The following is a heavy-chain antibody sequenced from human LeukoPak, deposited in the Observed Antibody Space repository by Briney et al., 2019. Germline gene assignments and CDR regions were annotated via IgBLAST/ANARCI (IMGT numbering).Heavy chain of an antibody. CDR1: GGTFSSYA. CDR2: IIPILGIA. J-gene: IGHJ4*02. CDR3: AREGGGSDGDY. Sequence: ASVKVSCKASGGTFSSYAISWVRQAPGQGLEWMGRIIPILGIANYAQRFQGRVTITADKSTSTAYMELSSLRSEDTAVYYCAREGGGSDGDYWGQGTLVTVSS. V-gene: IGHV1-69*04. D-gene: IGHD1-26*01.